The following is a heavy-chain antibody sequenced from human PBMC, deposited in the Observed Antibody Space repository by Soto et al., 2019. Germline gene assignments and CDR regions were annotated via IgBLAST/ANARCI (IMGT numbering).Heavy chain of an antibody. Sequence: GGSLTLSCAASGFTFSSYWMHWVRQAPGKGLVWVSRINSDGSSTSYADSVKGRFIISRDNAKNTLYLQMNSLRAEDTAVYYCARAGYSSSWAVYYYYMDVWGKGTTVTVSS. V-gene: IGHV3-74*01. J-gene: IGHJ6*03. D-gene: IGHD6-13*01. CDR3: ARAGYSSSWAVYYYYMDV. CDR1: GFTFSSYW. CDR2: INSDGSST.